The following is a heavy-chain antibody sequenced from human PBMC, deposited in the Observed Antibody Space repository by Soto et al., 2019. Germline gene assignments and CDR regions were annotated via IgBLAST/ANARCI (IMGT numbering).Heavy chain of an antibody. CDR3: ARGTMQLWYDYFDY. D-gene: IGHD6-13*01. V-gene: IGHV3-48*02. Sequence: GGSLRLSCAASGFTFSDYTMNWVRQAPGEGLEWVSYITSGRSIIYYTDSVKGRFAISRDNAEKSLYLQMDSLRDEDTAVYFCARGTMQLWYDYFDYWGQGTLVTVSS. CDR2: ITSGRSII. J-gene: IGHJ4*02. CDR1: GFTFSDYT.